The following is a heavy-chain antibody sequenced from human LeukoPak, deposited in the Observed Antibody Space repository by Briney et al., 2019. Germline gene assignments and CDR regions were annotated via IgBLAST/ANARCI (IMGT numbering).Heavy chain of an antibody. Sequence: SETLSLTCTVSGYSISSGYYWGWIRQPPGKGLEWIGSIYHSGSTYYNSSLKSRVTISVDTSKNQFSLKLSSVTAADTAVYYCADYSYYFDYWGQGTLVTVSS. J-gene: IGHJ4*02. V-gene: IGHV4-38-2*02. CDR2: IYHSGST. CDR3: ADYSYYFDY. D-gene: IGHD2-15*01. CDR1: GYSISSGYY.